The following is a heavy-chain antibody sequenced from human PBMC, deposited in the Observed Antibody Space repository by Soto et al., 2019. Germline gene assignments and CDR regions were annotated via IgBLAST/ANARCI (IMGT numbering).Heavy chain of an antibody. J-gene: IGHJ6*02. CDR2: ISAYNGNT. D-gene: IGHD1-26*01. CDR3: ARIREVELRGYYYYGMDV. V-gene: IGHV1-18*01. Sequence: ASVKFSCRASGYTFTSYGISWARQAPGQGLGWMAWISAYNGNTNYPHNLQGTVTMTTDTSTGTAYLELRSLRSDDTAVYYCARIREVELRGYYYYGMDVWGQGTTVTVSS. CDR1: GYTFTSYG.